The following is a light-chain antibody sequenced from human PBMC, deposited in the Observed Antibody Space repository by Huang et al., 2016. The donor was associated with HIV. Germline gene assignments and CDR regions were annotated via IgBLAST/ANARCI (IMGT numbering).Light chain of an antibody. CDR3: QQRSSWPRVT. CDR1: QSVSRF. CDR2: DAS. J-gene: IGKJ4*01. Sequence: EIVLTQSPATLSLSPGERATLSCRASQSVSRFLAWYQQKAGQAPRLLIYDASNRAIDIPARFSCSGSGTEFTLTISSLEPEDVAVYYCQQRSSWPRVTFGGGTKVELK. V-gene: IGKV3-11*01.